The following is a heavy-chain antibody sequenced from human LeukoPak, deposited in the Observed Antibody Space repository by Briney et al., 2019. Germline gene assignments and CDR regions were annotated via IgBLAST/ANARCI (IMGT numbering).Heavy chain of an antibody. D-gene: IGHD6-13*01. Sequence: PSETLSLTCAVYGGSFSGYYWSWIRQPPGKGLEWIGEINHSGSTNYNPSLKSRVTISVDTSKNQFSLKLSSVTAADTAVYYCARGQGTATGLNFFDPWGQGALVTVSS. CDR1: GGSFSGYY. CDR3: ARGQGTATGLNFFDP. J-gene: IGHJ5*02. CDR2: INHSGST. V-gene: IGHV4-34*01.